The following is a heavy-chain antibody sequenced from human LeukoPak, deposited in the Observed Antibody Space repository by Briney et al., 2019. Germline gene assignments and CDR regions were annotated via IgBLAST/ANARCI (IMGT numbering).Heavy chain of an antibody. CDR1: GFTFSSYA. V-gene: IGHV3-23*01. D-gene: IGHD3-22*01. CDR2: ISGSGGST. CDR3: AKRGYYDSSGYFDY. J-gene: IGHJ4*02. Sequence: GGSLRLSCAASGFTFSSYAMSWVRQAPGKGLEWVSAISGSGGSTYYADSVKGRFTIFRDNSKNTLYLQMNSLRAEDTAVYYCAKRGYYDSSGYFDYWGQGTLVTVSS.